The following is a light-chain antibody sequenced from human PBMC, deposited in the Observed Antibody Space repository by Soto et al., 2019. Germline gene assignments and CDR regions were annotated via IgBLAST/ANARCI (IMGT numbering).Light chain of an antibody. Sequence: IQSTQSPSSLSASVGDRVTITCRASQGIGSYLAWYQQKPGKAPKLLIYGASTLQSGLPSRFSGSGSGTDFTLTISSLQPEDFATYYCQQHNSYPITFGQGTRLEIK. CDR1: QGIGSY. CDR3: QQHNSYPIT. J-gene: IGKJ5*01. CDR2: GAS. V-gene: IGKV1-9*01.